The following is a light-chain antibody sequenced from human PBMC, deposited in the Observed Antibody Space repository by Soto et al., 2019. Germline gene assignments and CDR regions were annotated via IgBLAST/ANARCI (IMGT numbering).Light chain of an antibody. CDR3: QQYKNWPPLT. CDR1: QSIGSA. CDR2: AAS. Sequence: EIVMTQSPATLSVSPGETATLSCRASQSIGSALAWYQHKPGQAPRLLIVAASIRATGVPGRFSGGGSGTEFTLPINSLQPEDFAVYYCQQYKNWPPLTFGGGTTVEIK. V-gene: IGKV3-15*01. J-gene: IGKJ4*01.